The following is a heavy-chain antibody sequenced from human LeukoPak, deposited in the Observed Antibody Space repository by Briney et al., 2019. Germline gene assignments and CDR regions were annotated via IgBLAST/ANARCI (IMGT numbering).Heavy chain of an antibody. CDR3: ARDPVAAPYFDY. J-gene: IGHJ4*02. CDR1: GFTFSSYW. CDR2: IKQDGSVK. V-gene: IGHV3-7*01. Sequence: GGSLRLSCAASGFTFSSYWMNWVRQAPGKGLERVANIKQDGSVKNYVGSVKGRFSVSRDNARNSLYLQMSSLRAEDTAVYYCARDPVAAPYFDYWGQGALVTVSS. D-gene: IGHD6-6*01.